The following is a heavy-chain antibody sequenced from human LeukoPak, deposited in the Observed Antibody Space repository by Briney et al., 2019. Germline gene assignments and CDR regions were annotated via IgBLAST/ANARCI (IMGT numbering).Heavy chain of an antibody. Sequence: GGSLRPSCAASGFVFSTYWMTWVRQAPGKGLEWVADINLDGTEEHYVDSSLKGRFTISRDNAKNSLYLQMTSLRVEDTAVYYCASGRHDFLHWGQGTLVTVSS. CDR3: ASGRHDFLH. V-gene: IGHV3-7*01. CDR1: GFVFSTYW. D-gene: IGHD3/OR15-3a*01. J-gene: IGHJ4*02. CDR2: INLDGTEE.